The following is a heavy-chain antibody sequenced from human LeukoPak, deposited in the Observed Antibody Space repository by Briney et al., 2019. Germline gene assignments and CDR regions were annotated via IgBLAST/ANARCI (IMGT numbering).Heavy chain of an antibody. V-gene: IGHV4-59*01. CDR2: IYYSGST. D-gene: IGHD1-26*01. Sequence: SETLSLTCTVSGVSICSYYWSWIRQPPGKGLEWIGYIYYSGSTNYNPSLKSRVTISVDTSKNQFSLKLSSVTAADTAVYYCAREPHSGSYQSYWYFDLWGRGTLVTVSS. CDR1: GVSICSYY. CDR3: AREPHSGSYQSYWYFDL. J-gene: IGHJ2*01.